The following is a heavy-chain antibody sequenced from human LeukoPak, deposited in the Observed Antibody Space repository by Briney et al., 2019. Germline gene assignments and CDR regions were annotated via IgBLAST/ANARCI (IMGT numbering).Heavy chain of an antibody. D-gene: IGHD1-7*01. J-gene: IGHJ4*02. Sequence: SETLFFTCSVYGCSFSGYNWSWIRQPPGKGLEWMGKINHSGSTNYNPSLNSLITISVDTSNNHFSLKRSPVTAANTAVYYCARGQGITGTTGDYWGQGTLVSVSS. CDR2: INHSGST. CDR3: ARGQGITGTTGDY. CDR1: GCSFSGYN. V-gene: IGHV4-34*01.